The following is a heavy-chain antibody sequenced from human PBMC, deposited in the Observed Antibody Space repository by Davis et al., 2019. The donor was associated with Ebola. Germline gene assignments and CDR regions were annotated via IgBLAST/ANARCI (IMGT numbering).Heavy chain of an antibody. D-gene: IGHD6-6*01. CDR2: ISSSGSTI. Sequence: GGSLRLSWAAYGFTLSSEGMNWVRQAPGKGLAWVSYISSSGSTIYYADSVKGRFTISRDNAKNSLFLQMNSLRDEDTAVYYCARGRYSSSSVYFDYWGPGTLVTVSS. CDR3: ARGRYSSSSVYFDY. J-gene: IGHJ4*02. CDR1: GFTLSSEG. V-gene: IGHV3-48*02.